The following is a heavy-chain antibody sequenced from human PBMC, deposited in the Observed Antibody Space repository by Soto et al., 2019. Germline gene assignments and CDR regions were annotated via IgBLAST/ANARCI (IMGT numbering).Heavy chain of an antibody. D-gene: IGHD2-15*01. V-gene: IGHV1-8*02. CDR2: MNPSSGNT. Sequence: QVPLVQSGAEVKKPGASVKVSCKASGYNFPSHDIYWVRQAAGQGLEWMGWMNPSSGNTGYSQKFQGRVTMTRHTPINTAYMELSGLRSDDAAVYYCARGYSGQNNYYMDVWGKGTTVTVSS. CDR3: ARGYSGQNNYYMDV. J-gene: IGHJ6*03. CDR1: GYNFPSHD.